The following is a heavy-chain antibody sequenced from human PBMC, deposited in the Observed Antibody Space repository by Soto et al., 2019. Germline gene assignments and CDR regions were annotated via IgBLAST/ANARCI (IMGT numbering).Heavy chain of an antibody. V-gene: IGHV1-69*02. J-gene: IGHJ4*02. CDR1: GGTFRSYT. CDR2: IIPILGIA. CDR3: APLGYCSGRSCYNY. Sequence: SVKVSCKASGGTFRSYTISWVRQAPGQGLEWMGRIIPILGIANYAQKFQGRVTITADKSTSTAYMELSSLRSEDTAVYYCAPLGYCSGRSCYNYWGQGTLVTVSS. D-gene: IGHD2-15*01.